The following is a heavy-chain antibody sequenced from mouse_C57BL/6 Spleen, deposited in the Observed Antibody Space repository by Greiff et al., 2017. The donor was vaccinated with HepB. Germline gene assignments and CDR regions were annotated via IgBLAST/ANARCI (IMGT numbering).Heavy chain of an antibody. CDR3: ARHYDPYYAMDY. V-gene: IGHV1-59*01. D-gene: IGHD2-4*01. J-gene: IGHJ4*01. CDR1: GYTFNSYW. CDR2: IDPSDSYT. Sequence: QVQLQQPGAELVRPGTSVKVSCKASGYTFNSYWMHWVKQRPGQGLEWIGVIDPSDSYTNYNQKFKGKATLTVDKSSSTAYMQLSSLTSEDSAVYYCARHYDPYYAMDYWGQGTSVTVSS.